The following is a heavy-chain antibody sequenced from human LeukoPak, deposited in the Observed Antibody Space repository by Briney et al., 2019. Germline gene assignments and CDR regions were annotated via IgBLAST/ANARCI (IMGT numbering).Heavy chain of an antibody. CDR1: GYTFTSYG. Sequence: GASVKVSCKASGYTFTSYGISWVRQAPGRGLEWMGWISAYNGNTNYAQKLQGRVTMTTDTSTSTAYMELRSLRSDDTAVYYCARIGGRLSPADAFDIWGQGTMVTVSS. V-gene: IGHV1-18*01. CDR2: ISAYNGNT. CDR3: ARIGGRLSPADAFDI. J-gene: IGHJ3*02. D-gene: IGHD6-19*01.